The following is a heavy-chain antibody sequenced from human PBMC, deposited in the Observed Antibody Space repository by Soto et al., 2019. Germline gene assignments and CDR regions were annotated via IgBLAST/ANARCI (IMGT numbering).Heavy chain of an antibody. CDR3: ARESPSSQWLPTSYFDY. CDR2: ISCGGETI. J-gene: IGHJ4*02. Sequence: GGSLRLSCSASRFTFSDYSMNWVRHAPGKWLEWVSYISCGGETIYYADSLRGRFTIYRDNAKNSLFLQMNSLREEDTAVYYCARESPSSQWLPTSYFDYWGQGTLVTVSS. CDR1: RFTFSDYS. V-gene: IGHV3-48*02. D-gene: IGHD6-19*01.